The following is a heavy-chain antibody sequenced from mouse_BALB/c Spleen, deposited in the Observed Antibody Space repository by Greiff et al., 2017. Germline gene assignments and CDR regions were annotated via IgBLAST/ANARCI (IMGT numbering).Heavy chain of an antibody. CDR3: ARVTTIVDWYFDV. CDR2: ISYDGSN. V-gene: IGHV3-6*02. J-gene: IGHJ1*01. D-gene: IGHD1-1*01. CDR1: GYSITSGYY. Sequence: ESGPGLVKPSQSLSLTCSVTGYSITSGYYWNWIRQFPGNKLEWMGYISYDGSNNYNPSLKNRISITRDTSKNQFFLKLNSVTTEDTATYYCARVTTIVDWYFDVWGAGTTVTVSS.